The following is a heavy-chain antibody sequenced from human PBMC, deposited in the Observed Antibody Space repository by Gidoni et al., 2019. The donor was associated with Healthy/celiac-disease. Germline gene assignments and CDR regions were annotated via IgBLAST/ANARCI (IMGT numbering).Heavy chain of an antibody. V-gene: IGHV3-48*02. J-gene: IGHJ6*03. CDR2: ISSSSSTI. D-gene: IGHD5-12*01. Sequence: VQLVESGGGLVQPGGSLRLSCAASGFTFSSYSMNWVRQAPGKGLEWVSYISSSSSTIYDADSVKGRFTISRDNAKNSLYLQMNSLRDEDTAVYYCAREVTGGIVATGDYMDVWGKGTTVTVSS. CDR1: GFTFSSYS. CDR3: AREVTGGIVATGDYMDV.